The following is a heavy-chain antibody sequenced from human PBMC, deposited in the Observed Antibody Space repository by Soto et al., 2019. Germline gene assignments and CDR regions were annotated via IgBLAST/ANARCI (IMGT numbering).Heavy chain of an antibody. J-gene: IGHJ4*02. V-gene: IGHV4-59*07. Sequence: PSYTLSLTCTVSGGSISGYYWSWIRQPPGKGLEWIGYIYYSVNPDYNPSLKSRVSISVETSKNQFSLKLSSVTAADTAVYYCARVKWDQLYYFDSWGQGTLVTVSS. CDR2: IYYSVNP. CDR1: GGSISGYY. D-gene: IGHD1-26*01. CDR3: ARVKWDQLYYFDS.